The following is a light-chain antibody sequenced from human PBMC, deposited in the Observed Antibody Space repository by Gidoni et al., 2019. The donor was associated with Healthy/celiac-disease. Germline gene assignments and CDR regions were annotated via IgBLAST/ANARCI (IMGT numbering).Light chain of an antibody. CDR1: QSVLYSSNNKNY. V-gene: IGKV4-1*01. CDR3: QQYYSTPPT. CDR2: WAS. Sequence: CKSSQSVLYSSNNKNYLAWYQQKPGQPPKLLIYWASTRESGVPDRFSGSGSGTDFTLTISSLQAEDVAVYYCQQYYSTPPTFXQXTKLEIK. J-gene: IGKJ2*01.